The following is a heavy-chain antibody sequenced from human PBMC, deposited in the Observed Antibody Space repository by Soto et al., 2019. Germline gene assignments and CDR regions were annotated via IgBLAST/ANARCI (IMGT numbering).Heavy chain of an antibody. V-gene: IGHV4-59*08. CDR3: ARHYCSGGSCYRPGMDV. D-gene: IGHD2-15*01. CDR1: GGSINSYY. J-gene: IGHJ6*02. CDR2: LYYSGST. Sequence: QVQLQESGPGLVKPSETLSLTCTVSGGSINSYYWSWIRQPPGKGLEWIGYLYYSGSTNYNPSLKSRVTISVETSNNQFSLKLSSVTAADTAIYYCARHYCSGGSCYRPGMDVWGQGTTVTVSS.